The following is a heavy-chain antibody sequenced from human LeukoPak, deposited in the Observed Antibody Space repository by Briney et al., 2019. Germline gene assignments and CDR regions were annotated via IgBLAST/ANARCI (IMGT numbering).Heavy chain of an antibody. Sequence: ASVKVPCKASGYTFTSYGISWVRQAPGQGLEWMGWISAYNGNTNHAQKLQGRVTMTTDTSTSTAYMELRSLRSDDTAVYYCARDGEYSSSLPWVYWGQGTLVTVSS. V-gene: IGHV1-18*01. CDR1: GYTFTSYG. J-gene: IGHJ4*02. CDR2: ISAYNGNT. D-gene: IGHD6-6*01. CDR3: ARDGEYSSSLPWVY.